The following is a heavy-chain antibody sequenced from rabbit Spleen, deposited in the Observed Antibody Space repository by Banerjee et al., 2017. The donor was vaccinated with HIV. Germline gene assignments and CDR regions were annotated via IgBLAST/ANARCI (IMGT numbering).Heavy chain of an antibody. CDR2: IYADRSGST. J-gene: IGHJ4*01. CDR3: ARDLASVVGWNFHL. Sequence: QSLEESGGDLVKPEGSLTLTCTASGFSFSSSYYMCWVRQAPGKGLECIACIYADRSGSTYYANWAKGRFTISRTSSTTVTLQMTSLTAADTATYFCARDLASVVGWNFHLWGPGTLVTVS. D-gene: IGHD3-1*01. CDR1: GFSFSSSYY. V-gene: IGHV1S40*01.